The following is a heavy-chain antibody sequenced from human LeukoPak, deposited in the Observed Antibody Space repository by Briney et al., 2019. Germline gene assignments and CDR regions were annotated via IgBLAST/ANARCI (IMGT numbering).Heavy chain of an antibody. V-gene: IGHV4-59*01. CDR2: IYYSGST. CDR1: GGSISSYY. D-gene: IGHD2-15*01. J-gene: IGHJ6*02. CDR3: ARDLGFCRGGGCYRGYYYYYGMDV. Sequence: PSETLSLTCTVSGGSISSYYWSWIRQPPGKGLEWIGYIYYSGSTNYNPSLKSRVTISVDTSKNQFSLKLSSVTAADTAVYYCARDLGFCRGGGCYRGYYYYYGMDVWGQGTTVTVSS.